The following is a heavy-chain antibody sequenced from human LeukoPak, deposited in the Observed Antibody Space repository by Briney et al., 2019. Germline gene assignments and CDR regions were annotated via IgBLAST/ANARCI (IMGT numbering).Heavy chain of an antibody. CDR3: ARHYGP. J-gene: IGHJ4*02. V-gene: IGHV4-31*03. CDR2: SHYSGTT. D-gene: IGHD3-16*01. CDR1: GGSISSGGYY. Sequence: SETLSLTCTVSGGSISSGGYYWSWIRQQPGKGLEWIGYSHYSGTTYYNTSLKSRVAISVDTSKNQFSLKPSSVTAADTAVYYCARHYGPWGQGTLVTVSS.